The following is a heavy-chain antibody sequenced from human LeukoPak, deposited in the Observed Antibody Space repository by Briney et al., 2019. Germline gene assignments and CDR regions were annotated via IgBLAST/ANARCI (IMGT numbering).Heavy chain of an antibody. V-gene: IGHV3-30*02. J-gene: IGHJ2*01. CDR2: IRYDGSNK. D-gene: IGHD6-13*01. CDR3: AKDTDGYSSSWYAWYFDL. CDR1: GFTFSSYG. Sequence: PGGSLRLSCAASGFTFSSYGMHWVRQAPGKGLEWVAFIRYDGSNKHYADSVKGRFTISRDNSKNTLYLQMNSLRAEDTAVYYCAKDTDGYSSSWYAWYFDLWGRGTLVTVSS.